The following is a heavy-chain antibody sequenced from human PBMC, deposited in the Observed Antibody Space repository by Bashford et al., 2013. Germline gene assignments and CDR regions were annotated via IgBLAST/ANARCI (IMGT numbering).Heavy chain of an antibody. V-gene: IGHV1-18*01. CDR3: ARDIEISNNSVFLGGVDPGCSYFDY. D-gene: IGHD2-15*01. CDR2: INPYNGKTKYDKT. J-gene: IGHJ4*02. CDR1: GYTFTTFG. Sequence: ASVKVSCKASGYTFTTFGISWVRQAPGQGLEWMGWINPYNGKTKYDKTNYAQKFQGRVTMTTDTSTSTVYMELRSLRSDDTAVYYCARDIEISNNSVFLGGVDPGCSYFDYVGPGNPWSPSPQ.